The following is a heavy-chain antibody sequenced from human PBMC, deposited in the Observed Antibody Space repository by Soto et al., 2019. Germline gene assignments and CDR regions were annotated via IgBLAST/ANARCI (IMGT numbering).Heavy chain of an antibody. CDR3: ARSYPTRYYYDRSGDYFEY. J-gene: IGHJ4*02. D-gene: IGHD3-22*01. Sequence: SETLSLTCTVSGGSISSYYWSWIRQPPGKGLEWIGYIYYSGSTNYNPSLKSRVTISVDTSKNQFSLKLSSVTAADTAVYYCARSYPTRYYYDRSGDYFEYWGLGSLVTVS. CDR2: IYYSGST. CDR1: GGSISSYY. V-gene: IGHV4-59*08.